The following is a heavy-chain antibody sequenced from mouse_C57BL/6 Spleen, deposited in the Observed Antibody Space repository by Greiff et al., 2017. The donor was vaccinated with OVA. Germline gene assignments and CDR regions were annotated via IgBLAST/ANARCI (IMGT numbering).Heavy chain of an antibody. CDR3: ARGSSGYVLYYAMDY. CDR1: GYTFTSYW. CDR2: IDSSDSYT. Sequence: QVQLQQPGAELVMPGASVKLSCKASGYTFTSYWMHWVKQRPGQGLEWIGEIDSSDSYTNYNQKFKGKSTLTVDKSSSTAYMQLSSLTSEDSAVYYCARGSSGYVLYYAMDYWGQGTSVTVSS. J-gene: IGHJ4*01. V-gene: IGHV1-69*01. D-gene: IGHD3-2*02.